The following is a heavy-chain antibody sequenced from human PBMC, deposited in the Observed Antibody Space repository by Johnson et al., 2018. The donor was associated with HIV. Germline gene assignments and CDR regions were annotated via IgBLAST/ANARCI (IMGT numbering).Heavy chain of an antibody. CDR2: ISYDGNNK. J-gene: IGHJ3*02. Sequence: QVQLVESGGGVVQPGRSLRLSCAASGFTFSSYAMHWVRQAPGKGLEWVAVISYDGNNKYYADSVKGRVTISRDNSKNTLYLQMNSLRAEDTAVYYCAKDQWGSSWTNDAFDIWGQGTMVTVSS. D-gene: IGHD6-13*01. CDR3: AKDQWGSSWTNDAFDI. CDR1: GFTFSSYA. V-gene: IGHV3-30-3*01.